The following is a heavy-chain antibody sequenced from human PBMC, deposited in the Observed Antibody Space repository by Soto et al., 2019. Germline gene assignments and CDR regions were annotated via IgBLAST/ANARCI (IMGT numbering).Heavy chain of an antibody. CDR1: GFSLTTSGVG. D-gene: IGHD2-2*01. CDR2: IYGNGIE. Sequence: QITLKESGPTLEKPTQTLTLTCTFSGFSLTTSGVGVTWVRQPPGKAREWLGLIYGNGIERYSQSLKSRLSLTKDTSKDQVVLTMTDAGPVDTATYYCAHTRVPDTLDYWGPGTRVTVSS. V-gene: IGHV2-5*01. CDR3: AHTRVPDTLDY. J-gene: IGHJ4*02.